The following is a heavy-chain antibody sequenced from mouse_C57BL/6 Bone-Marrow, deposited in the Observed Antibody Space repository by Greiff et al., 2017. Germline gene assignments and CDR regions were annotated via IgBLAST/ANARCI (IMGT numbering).Heavy chain of an antibody. CDR1: GYTFTSYW. CDR2: IHPSDSDT. CDR3: AIWKGRRFAY. V-gene: IGHV1-74*01. J-gene: IGHJ3*01. Sequence: VQLQQSGAELVKPGASVKVSCKASGYTFTSYWMHWVKQRPGQGLEWIGRIHPSDSDTNYTQKFKGQATLTVEPSSSTAYMQLSSLTSEDSAVYYCAIWKGRRFAYWGQGTLGTVSA. D-gene: IGHD1-1*01.